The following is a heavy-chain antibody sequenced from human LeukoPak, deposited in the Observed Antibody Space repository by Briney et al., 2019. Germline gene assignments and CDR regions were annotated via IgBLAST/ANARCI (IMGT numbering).Heavy chain of an antibody. Sequence: RVGSLRLSCAASGFAFSSYSMNWVRQAPGKGLEWVSSISSSSSYIYYADSVKGRFTISRDKAKNSLYLQMNSLRAEDTAVYYCARSSSGLPVNWGQGTLVTVSS. V-gene: IGHV3-21*01. D-gene: IGHD3-10*01. CDR1: GFAFSSYS. CDR2: ISSSSSYI. CDR3: ARSSSGLPVN. J-gene: IGHJ4*02.